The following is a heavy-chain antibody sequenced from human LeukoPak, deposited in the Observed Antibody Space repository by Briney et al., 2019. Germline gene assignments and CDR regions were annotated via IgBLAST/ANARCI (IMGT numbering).Heavy chain of an antibody. D-gene: IGHD6-19*01. V-gene: IGHV3-21*01. CDR1: GFTFSSYS. Sequence: GGSLRLSCAASGFTFSSYSMNWVRQAPGKGLEWVSSISSSSSYIYYADSVKGRFTISRDNAKNSLYLQMNSLRAEDTAVYYCAKAPAGSGWYYFDYWGQGTLVTVSS. J-gene: IGHJ4*02. CDR3: AKAPAGSGWYYFDY. CDR2: ISSSSSYI.